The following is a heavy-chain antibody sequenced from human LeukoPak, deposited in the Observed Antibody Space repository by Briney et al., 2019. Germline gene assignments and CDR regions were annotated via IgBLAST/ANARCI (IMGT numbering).Heavy chain of an antibody. CDR1: GFIVSSRH. J-gene: IGHJ5*02. CDR3: ARDLYSSGP. CDR2: IYSGGGT. D-gene: IGHD3-22*01. Sequence: PGGSLRLSCAASGFIVSSRHMSWVRHAPGKGLEWVSVIYSGGGTNYADSVKGRFTISRDNSKNTLYLQLNSLRAEDTAVYYCARDLYSSGPWGQGTLVTVSS. V-gene: IGHV3-66*01.